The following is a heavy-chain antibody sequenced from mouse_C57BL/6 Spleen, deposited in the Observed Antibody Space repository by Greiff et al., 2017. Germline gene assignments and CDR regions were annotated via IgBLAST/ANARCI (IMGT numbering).Heavy chain of an antibody. CDR3: ARSLYSNYANYAMDY. D-gene: IGHD2-5*01. J-gene: IGHJ4*01. CDR1: GFNIKDYY. CDR2: IDPEDGET. V-gene: IGHV14-2*01. Sequence: VQLQQPGAELVKPGASVKLSCTASGFNIKDYYMHWVKQRTEQGLEWIGRIDPEDGETKYAPKFPGKATITAYTASNTAYLQLSSLTSEDTAVYYCARSLYSNYANYAMDYWGQGTSVTVSS.